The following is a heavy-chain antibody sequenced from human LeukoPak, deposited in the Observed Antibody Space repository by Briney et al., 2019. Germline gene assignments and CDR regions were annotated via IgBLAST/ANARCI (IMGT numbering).Heavy chain of an antibody. CDR2: ISSSSDTI. CDR3: ARGYSGYDGAVAGRELDY. CDR1: GFTFSSYS. V-gene: IGHV3-48*01. Sequence: GGSLRLSCAASGFTFSSYSMNWVRQAPGKGLEWVSYISSSSDTIYYADSVKGRFTISRDNAKNSLYLQMNCLRAEDTALYHCARGYSGYDGAVAGRELDYWGQGTLVTVSS. J-gene: IGHJ4*02. D-gene: IGHD5-12*01.